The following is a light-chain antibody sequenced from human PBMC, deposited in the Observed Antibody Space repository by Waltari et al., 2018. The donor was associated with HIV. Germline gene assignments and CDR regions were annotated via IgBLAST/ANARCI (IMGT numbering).Light chain of an antibody. CDR2: AAS. CDR1: QSVGSD. Sequence: EIVMTQSPATLSVSPGDRATLSCRASQSVGSDLAWYQQKPGQGPRLLIYAASNRATDVPPRFSGSGSGTQFTLTISSLQSEDFAIYFCQQYNNWPPTFAQGTKVEI. CDR3: QQYNNWPPT. J-gene: IGKJ1*01. V-gene: IGKV3-15*01.